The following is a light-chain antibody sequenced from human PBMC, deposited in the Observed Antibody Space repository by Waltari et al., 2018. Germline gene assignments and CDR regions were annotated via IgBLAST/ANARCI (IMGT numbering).Light chain of an antibody. CDR2: GAS. J-gene: IGKJ1*01. V-gene: IGKV3-15*01. CDR3: QQYNNWPET. Sequence: EVVMTQSPATLSVSPGERATLSCRASQGVGSNLAWYQQKPGQAPRLLIYGASPRATGIPVRFSGSGSGREFTLTISSLQSEDCAIYYCQQYNNWPETFGQGTKVDIK. CDR1: QGVGSN.